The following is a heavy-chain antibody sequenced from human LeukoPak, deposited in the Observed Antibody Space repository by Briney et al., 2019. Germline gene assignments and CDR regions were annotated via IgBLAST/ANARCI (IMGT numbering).Heavy chain of an antibody. CDR2: ISYSGNT. D-gene: IGHD4-17*01. V-gene: IGHV4-59*01. Sequence: SETLSLTCTVSGGSISDYCWSWIRQPPGKGLEWIGYISYSGNTNYNPSLKSRVTISVDTSKNQFSLRLTSVTAADTAVFYCAREGRQDYVYFDYWGQGSLVTVSS. CDR3: AREGRQDYVYFDY. J-gene: IGHJ4*02. CDR1: GGSISDYC.